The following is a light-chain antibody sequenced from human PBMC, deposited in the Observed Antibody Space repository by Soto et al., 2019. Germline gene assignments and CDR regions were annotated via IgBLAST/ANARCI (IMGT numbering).Light chain of an antibody. J-gene: IGKJ1*01. CDR3: QQSYSTPWT. CDR2: GVS. CDR1: QSVRTY. V-gene: IGKV1-39*01. Sequence: DIQMMQSPSSLSASEGDRVTITCRASQSVRTYLHWYQQKPGKAPNLLIYGVSTLHSGVPSRFSGAGSGTDFTLTISSLQPEDFGSYYCQQSYSTPWTFGPGTKVEIK.